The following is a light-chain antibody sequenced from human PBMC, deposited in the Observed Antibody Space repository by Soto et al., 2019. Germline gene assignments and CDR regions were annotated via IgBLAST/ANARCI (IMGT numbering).Light chain of an antibody. CDR2: GAS. J-gene: IGKJ5*01. Sequence: EIVLTQSPATLSLSPGETATLSCRASQSVSNYLAWYQHKPGQAPRLLIYGASNRATGVSARISGSGSGRASSLTINSLEPAASPVYYCHQRPNWPSFTFGQGTRLA. CDR3: HQRPNWPSFT. CDR1: QSVSNY. V-gene: IGKV3-11*02.